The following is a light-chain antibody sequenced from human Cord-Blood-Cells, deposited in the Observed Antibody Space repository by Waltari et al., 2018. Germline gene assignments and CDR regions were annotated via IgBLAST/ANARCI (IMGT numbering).Light chain of an antibody. V-gene: IGKV3-15*01. J-gene: IGKJ1*01. CDR2: GAS. CDR3: QQYNNWPRT. Sequence: ELVMTQSPATLSVSTGERSTLSCRTSQSVSSNLAWYQQKPGQAPRLLIYGASTRATGIPARFSGSGSGTEFTLTISSLQSEDFAVYYCQQYNNWPRTFSQRTKVEIK. CDR1: QSVSSN.